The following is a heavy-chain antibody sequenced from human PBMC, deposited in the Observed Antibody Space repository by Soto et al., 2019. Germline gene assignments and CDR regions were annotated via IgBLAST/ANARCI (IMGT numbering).Heavy chain of an antibody. CDR2: IIPILGIA. V-gene: IGHV1-69*04. J-gene: IGHJ4*02. Sequence: ASVKVSCKASGGTFSSYTISWVRQAPGQGLEWMGRIIPILGIANYAQKFQGRVTITADKSTSTAYMELSSLRSEDTAVYYCARDSPSYCTNGVCLLDYWGQGTLVTVSS. CDR3: ARDSPSYCTNGVCLLDY. D-gene: IGHD2-8*01. CDR1: GGTFSSYT.